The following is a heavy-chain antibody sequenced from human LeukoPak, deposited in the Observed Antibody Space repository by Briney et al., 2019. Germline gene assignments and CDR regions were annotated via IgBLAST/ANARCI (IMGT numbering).Heavy chain of an antibody. D-gene: IGHD6-6*01. CDR3: ARSGPGPEAARASEAGFDP. V-gene: IGHV5-51*01. Sequence: GESLKISCKGSGYSVTSYWIGWVRQMPGKGLEWMGIIYPGDSDTRYSPSFQGQVTISADKSISTAYLQWSSLKASDTAMYYCARSGPGPEAARASEAGFDPWGQGTLVTVSS. CDR1: GYSVTSYW. J-gene: IGHJ5*02. CDR2: IYPGDSDT.